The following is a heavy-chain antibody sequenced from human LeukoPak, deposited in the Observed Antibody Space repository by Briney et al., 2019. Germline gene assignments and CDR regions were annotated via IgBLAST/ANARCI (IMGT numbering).Heavy chain of an antibody. Sequence: GGSLRLSCAASGFTFSSYSMNWVRQAPGKGLEWVSAISGSGGSTYYADSVKGRFTISRDNSKNTLYLQMNSLRAEDTAVYYCASAPRWLQTYYFDYWGQGTLVTVSS. CDR2: ISGSGGST. V-gene: IGHV3-23*01. CDR3: ASAPRWLQTYYFDY. D-gene: IGHD5-12*01. J-gene: IGHJ4*02. CDR1: GFTFSSYS.